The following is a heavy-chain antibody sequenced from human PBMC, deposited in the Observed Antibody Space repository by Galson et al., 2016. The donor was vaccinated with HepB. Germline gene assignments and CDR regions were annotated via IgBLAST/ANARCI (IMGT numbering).Heavy chain of an antibody. Sequence: SLRLSCATSGFTVFNNYMTWVRQAPGKGLEWVSLIYSGGSTHYADSMKGRFTISRDSSKNTLYLQMNNLRAEDTAVYYCARSQISGVVNGPYWGQGTLVTVSS. D-gene: IGHD3-3*01. V-gene: IGHV3-66*01. CDR3: ARSQISGVVNGPY. CDR2: IYSGGST. CDR1: GFTVFNNY. J-gene: IGHJ4*02.